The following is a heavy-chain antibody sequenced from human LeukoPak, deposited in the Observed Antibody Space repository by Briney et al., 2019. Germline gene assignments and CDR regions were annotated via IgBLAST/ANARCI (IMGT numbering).Heavy chain of an antibody. CDR1: GYTFTSYG. J-gene: IGHJ3*02. Sequence: ASVKVSCKASGYTFTSYGISWVRQAPGQGLEWMGWINAYNGNTNYAQKLQGRVTMTTDTSTSTAYMELRSLRSDDTAVYYCARSSIAAAGRSAFDIWGQGTMVTVSS. D-gene: IGHD6-13*01. CDR3: ARSSIAAAGRSAFDI. CDR2: INAYNGNT. V-gene: IGHV1-18*01.